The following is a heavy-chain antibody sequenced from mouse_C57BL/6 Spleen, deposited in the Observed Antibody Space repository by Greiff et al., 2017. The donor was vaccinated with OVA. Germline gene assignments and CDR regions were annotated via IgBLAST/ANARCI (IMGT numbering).Heavy chain of an antibody. CDR1: GYTFTSYW. J-gene: IGHJ2*01. V-gene: IGHV1-50*01. CDR2: IDPSDSYT. CDR3: ARDGNYVGY. D-gene: IGHD2-1*01. Sequence: QVQLQQPGAELVKPGASVKLSCKASGYTFTSYWMQWVKQRPGQGLEWIGEIDPSDSYTNYNQKFKGKATLTVDTSSSTAYMQLSSLTSEDSAVYYCARDGNYVGYWGQGTTLTVSS.